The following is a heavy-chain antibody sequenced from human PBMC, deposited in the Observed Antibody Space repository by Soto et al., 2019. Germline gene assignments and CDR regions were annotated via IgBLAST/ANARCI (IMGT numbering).Heavy chain of an antibody. CDR2: TYYRSKWYN. CDR1: GDSVSSNSAA. CDR3: ARDDYYNSGSYSYYYGLDV. Sequence: SETLSLTCAISGDSVSSNSAAWNWIRQSPSRGLEWLGRTYYRSKWYNDYAVSVKSRITINPNTSKNQFSLQLNSVTPEDTAVYYCARDDYYNSGSYSYYYGLDVWGQGTTVTVSS. D-gene: IGHD3-10*01. V-gene: IGHV6-1*01. J-gene: IGHJ6*02.